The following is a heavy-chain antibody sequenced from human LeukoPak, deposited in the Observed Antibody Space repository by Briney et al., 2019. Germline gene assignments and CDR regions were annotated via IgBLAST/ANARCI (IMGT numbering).Heavy chain of an antibody. CDR2: ISGSGDNT. J-gene: IGHJ4*02. D-gene: IGHD5-24*01. Sequence: LPGGSLRLSCAASGFTFSTYAMSWVRQAPGKGLDWVSGISGSGDNTYYADSVKGRFTISRDNSKNTLYLQMNSLRAEDTAVYFCAKSRNGFNSGDYWGQGTLVTVSS. CDR3: AKSRNGFNSGDY. V-gene: IGHV3-23*01. CDR1: GFTFSTYA.